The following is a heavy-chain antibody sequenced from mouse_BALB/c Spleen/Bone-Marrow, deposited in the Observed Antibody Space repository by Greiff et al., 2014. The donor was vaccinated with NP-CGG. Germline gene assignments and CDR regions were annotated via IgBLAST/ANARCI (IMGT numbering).Heavy chain of an antibody. CDR1: GFSLTSYG. Sequence: VKLQESGPGLVAPSQSLSITCTVSGFSLTSYGVHWVRQPPGKGLEWLGVIWAGGSTNYNSALMSRLSISKDNSKSQVFLKMNSLQTDDTAMYYCARGGGYHYALDYWGQGTSVTVSP. CDR2: IWAGGST. V-gene: IGHV2-9*02. CDR3: ARGGGYHYALDY. J-gene: IGHJ4*01.